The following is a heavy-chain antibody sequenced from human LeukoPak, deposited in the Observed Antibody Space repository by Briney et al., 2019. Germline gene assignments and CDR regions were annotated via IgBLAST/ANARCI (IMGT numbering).Heavy chain of an antibody. Sequence: PGGSLRLSCAASGFTVSSNYMSWVRQAPGKGLEWVSVIYSGGSTYYADSVKGRFTISRDNAKNTLYLQMNSLRAEDTAVYYCARERVGASMDVWGQGTTVTVSS. CDR1: GFTVSSNY. D-gene: IGHD1-26*01. J-gene: IGHJ6*02. CDR2: IYSGGST. V-gene: IGHV3-53*01. CDR3: ARERVGASMDV.